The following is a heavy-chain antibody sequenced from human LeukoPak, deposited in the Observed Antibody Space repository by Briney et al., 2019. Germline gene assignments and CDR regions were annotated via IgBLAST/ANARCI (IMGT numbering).Heavy chain of an antibody. CDR2: IIPILGIA. CDR1: GGTFSSYA. V-gene: IGHV1-69*04. D-gene: IGHD3-10*01. Sequence: GASVKVSCKASGGTFSSYAISWVRQAPGQGLEWIGRIIPILGIANYAQKFQGRVTITADKSTSTAYMELSSLRSEDTAVYYCARYSGDYYYYGMDVWGQGTTVTVSS. CDR3: ARYSGDYYYYGMDV. J-gene: IGHJ6*02.